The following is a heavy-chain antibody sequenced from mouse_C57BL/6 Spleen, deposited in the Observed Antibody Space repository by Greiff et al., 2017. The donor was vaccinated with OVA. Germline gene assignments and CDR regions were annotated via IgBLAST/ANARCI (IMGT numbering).Heavy chain of an antibody. D-gene: IGHD2-4*01. CDR1: GFSLTSYG. V-gene: IGHV2-2*01. CDR3: AISMITRGFYAMDY. J-gene: IGHJ4*01. CDR2: IWSGGST. Sequence: VMLVESGPGLVQPSQSLSITCTVSGFSLTSYGVHWVRQSPGKGLEWLGVIWSGGSTDYNAAFISRLSISKDNSKSQVFFKMNSLQADDTAIYYCAISMITRGFYAMDYGGQGTSVTVSS.